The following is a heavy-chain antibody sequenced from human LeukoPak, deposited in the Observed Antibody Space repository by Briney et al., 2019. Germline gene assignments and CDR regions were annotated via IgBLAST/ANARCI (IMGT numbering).Heavy chain of an antibody. V-gene: IGHV1-69*10. CDR1: GGIFSKYG. D-gene: IGHD6-25*01. CDR2: IIPTFDIA. CDR3: ARDRRGGDAFDI. Sequence: GASVKVSCKASGGIFSKYGISWVRQAPGQGLEWMGGIIPTFDIANYAQKFQGRVTISADKSTSTDYMELSSLSSEDTAMYYCARDRRGGDAFDIWGQGTMVTVSS. J-gene: IGHJ3*02.